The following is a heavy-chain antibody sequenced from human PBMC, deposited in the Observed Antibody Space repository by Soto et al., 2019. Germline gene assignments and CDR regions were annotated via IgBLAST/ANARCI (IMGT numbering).Heavy chain of an antibody. Sequence: GESLKISCKGSGYSFTSYWIGWVRQMPGKGLEWMGIIYPGDSDTRYSPSFQGQVTISADKSIITAYLQWSSLKASDTAMYYCATSESSGYYYAYYYGMDVWGQGTTVTVSS. J-gene: IGHJ6*02. V-gene: IGHV5-51*01. CDR2: IYPGDSDT. CDR1: GYSFTSYW. CDR3: ATSESSGYYYAYYYGMDV. D-gene: IGHD3-22*01.